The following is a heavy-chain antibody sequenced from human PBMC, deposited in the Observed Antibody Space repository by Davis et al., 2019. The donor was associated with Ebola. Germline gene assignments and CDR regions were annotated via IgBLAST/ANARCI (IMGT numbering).Heavy chain of an antibody. V-gene: IGHV4-59*01. D-gene: IGHD1-14*01. CDR1: GGSISSSY. J-gene: IGHJ3*02. Sequence: PSETLSLTCTVSGGSISSSYWSWIRQPPGKGLEWIGYIHYSGDTNDNPSLKSRATISVDTSKSQFSLELTSVTAADTAVYYCARDGVGTTSSFDIWGQGTMVTVSS. CDR3: ARDGVGTTSSFDI. CDR2: IHYSGDT.